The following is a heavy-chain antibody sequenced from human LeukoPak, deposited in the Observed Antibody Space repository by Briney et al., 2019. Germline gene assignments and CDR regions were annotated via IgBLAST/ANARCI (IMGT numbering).Heavy chain of an antibody. D-gene: IGHD4-17*01. CDR1: GGSISSSY. CDR3: ARTSTVTSWDFYYMDV. V-gene: IGHV4-4*07. CDR2: LYTTGRT. Sequence: SETLSLTCTVSGGSISSSYCNWIRQPAGKGLEWIGRLYTTGRTNYNPSLKSRVTISMDKSRNQFSLTLTSVPAADTAVYYCARTSTVTSWDFYYMDVWGRGTTVTVSS. J-gene: IGHJ6*03.